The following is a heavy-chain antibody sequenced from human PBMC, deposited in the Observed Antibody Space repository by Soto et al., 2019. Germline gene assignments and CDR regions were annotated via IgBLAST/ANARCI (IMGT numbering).Heavy chain of an antibody. CDR1: GFTFSSYG. CDR2: ISYDGSNK. CDR3: AKDSSPAV. Sequence: QVQLVESGGGVVQPGRSLRLSCAASGFTFSSYGMHWVRQAPGKGLEWVAVISYDGSNKYYADSVKGRFTISRDNSKNQLYLQMNSLRAEDTAVYYCAKDSSPAVWGHGTTVTVSS. J-gene: IGHJ6*02. D-gene: IGHD6-13*01. V-gene: IGHV3-30*18.